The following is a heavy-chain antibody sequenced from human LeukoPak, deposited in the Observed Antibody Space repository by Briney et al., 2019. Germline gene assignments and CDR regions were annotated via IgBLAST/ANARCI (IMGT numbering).Heavy chain of an antibody. Sequence: ASVKVSCKPSGYTFTGYYLHWVRPAPGQALAWMGWISPNTGATVYAQNFQGRVTMSRDTSISTAYMDLSRLRSDDTAVYYCARDRVGSGWPRPFYFEFWGQGTLVTVSS. CDR2: ISPNTGAT. J-gene: IGHJ4*02. V-gene: IGHV1-2*02. D-gene: IGHD6-19*01. CDR3: ARDRVGSGWPRPFYFEF. CDR1: GYTFTGYY.